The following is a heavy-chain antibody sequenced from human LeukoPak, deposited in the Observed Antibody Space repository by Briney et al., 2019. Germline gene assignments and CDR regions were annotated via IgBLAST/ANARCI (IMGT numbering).Heavy chain of an antibody. J-gene: IGHJ4*02. D-gene: IGHD2-15*01. CDR3: ARQDLAVGAIDY. CDR2: INFSGNT. CDR1: GGSISSSSYY. V-gene: IGHV4-39*01. Sequence: PSETLSLTCTVSGGSISSSSYYWGWIRQPPGKGLEWIGSINFSGNTYYNPSLNSRVTISVDTSKNQFSLKLSSVTAADTAVYYCARQDLAVGAIDYWGQGILVTVSS.